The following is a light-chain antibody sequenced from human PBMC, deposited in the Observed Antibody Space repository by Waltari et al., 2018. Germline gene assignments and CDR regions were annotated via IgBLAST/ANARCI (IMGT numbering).Light chain of an antibody. J-gene: IGLJ2*01. CDR1: STDVGVYNY. CDR2: EVS. V-gene: IGLV2-8*01. CDR3: ASFAGSNTL. Sequence: QSALTQPPSASGSPGQSVTMSCTGTSTDVGVYNYVSWYQQHPGKAPKLVVYEVSERPPGVPERFSGTKSGNTASRTGSGLQPEDEADYYCASFAGSNTLFGGGTKLTVL.